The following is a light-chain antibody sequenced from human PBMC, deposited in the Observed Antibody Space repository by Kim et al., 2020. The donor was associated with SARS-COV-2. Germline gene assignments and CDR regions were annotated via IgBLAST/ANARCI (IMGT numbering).Light chain of an antibody. CDR3: QQYTHWPLT. CDR2: GAS. V-gene: IGKV3-15*01. CDR1: QSVSSN. Sequence: EIVMTQSPATLSVSPGERATLSCRASQSVSSNLAWYQQKPGQAPRLLIYGASTRATGTPGRFSGSGSGTEFTLTISSLQSEDFAVYYCQQYTHWPLTFGRGTKLEI. J-gene: IGKJ4*01.